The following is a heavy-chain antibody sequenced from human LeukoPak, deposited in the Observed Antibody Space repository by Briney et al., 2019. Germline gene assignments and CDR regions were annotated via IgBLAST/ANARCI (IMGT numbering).Heavy chain of an antibody. D-gene: IGHD6-19*01. J-gene: IGHJ4*02. Sequence: GRSLSLSRAVSGLTLRSYAMHWVRQAPGKGVEWVGVISYDGSNKYYADSVKGRFTISRDNSKNTLYLQMNSLRAEDTAVYYCARAGYSSGWYACYWGQGTLVTVSS. CDR2: ISYDGSNK. V-gene: IGHV3-30*04. CDR3: ARAGYSSGWYACY. CDR1: GLTLRSYA.